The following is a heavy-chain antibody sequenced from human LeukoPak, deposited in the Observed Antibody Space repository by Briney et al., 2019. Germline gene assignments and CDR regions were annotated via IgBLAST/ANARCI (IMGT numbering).Heavy chain of an antibody. D-gene: IGHD1-26*01. V-gene: IGHV3-7*05. Sequence: GGSLRLSCVASGFNFGSYWMSWVRQAPGKGLEWVANIKQDGSDRYYVGSVKGRTTISRDNAKNSLYLQMFSLRAEDTAVYYCARVGNYYYYGLDVWGQGTSVTVSS. J-gene: IGHJ6*02. CDR1: GFNFGSYW. CDR2: IKQDGSDR. CDR3: ARVGNYYYYGLDV.